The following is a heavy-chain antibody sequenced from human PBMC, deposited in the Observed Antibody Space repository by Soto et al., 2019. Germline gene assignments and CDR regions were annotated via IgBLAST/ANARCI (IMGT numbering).Heavy chain of an antibody. CDR3: ARGGVGRYCSSTSCYTWVFDY. CDR1: GFTFSSYC. Sequence: GSLRLSCAAFGFTFSSYCMHWVGQAPGKGLVGVARINSDGSSTSYADSVKGRFTISRDNAKNTLYLQMNSLRAEDTAVYYCARGGVGRYCSSTSCYTWVFDYWGQGTLVTVSS. CDR2: INSDGSST. D-gene: IGHD2-2*02. V-gene: IGHV3-74*01. J-gene: IGHJ4*02.